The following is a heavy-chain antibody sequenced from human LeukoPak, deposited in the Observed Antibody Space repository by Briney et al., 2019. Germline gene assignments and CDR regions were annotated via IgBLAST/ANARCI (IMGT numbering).Heavy chain of an antibody. CDR1: GFTFSGYW. CDR3: ARDVTDLDY. Sequence: GGSLRLSCVASGFTFSGYWMHWVRQAPGKGLAWVSRINSDGSTTTYADSVKGRFTISRDNAKNTLYLQMNSLRAEDTAVYYCARDVTDLDYWGQGTLVTVSS. J-gene: IGHJ4*02. CDR2: INSDGSTT. D-gene: IGHD1-20*01. V-gene: IGHV3-74*01.